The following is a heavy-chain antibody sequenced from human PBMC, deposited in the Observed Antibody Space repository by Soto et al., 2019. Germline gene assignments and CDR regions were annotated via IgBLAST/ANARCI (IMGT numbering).Heavy chain of an antibody. V-gene: IGHV1-3*01. J-gene: IGHJ4*02. CDR2: INAGNGNT. Sequence: QVQLVQSGAEVKKPGASVKVSCKASGYTFTSYAMHWVRQAPGQRLEWMGWINAGNGNTKYSQKFQGRVTITRDTSASTAYMELSSLRSEDTAVYYCARTGGYYLYDYWGQGPLVTVSS. CDR1: GYTFTSYA. D-gene: IGHD3-22*01. CDR3: ARTGGYYLYDY.